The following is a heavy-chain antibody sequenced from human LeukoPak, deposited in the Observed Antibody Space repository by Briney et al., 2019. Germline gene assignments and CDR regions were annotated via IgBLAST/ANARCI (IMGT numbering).Heavy chain of an antibody. CDR1: GFNFIRYT. V-gene: IGHV3-21*01. CDR2: ISGTSTYI. J-gene: IGHJ4*02. CDR3: AKFQGHYGDYEYYFDY. Sequence: PGGSLRLSCAASGFNFIRYTMTWVRQAPGKGLEWVSSISGTSTYIFYADSVKGRFTISRDNAGNSLYLQMNSLRAEDTAVYYCAKFQGHYGDYEYYFDYWGQGTLVTVSS. D-gene: IGHD4-17*01.